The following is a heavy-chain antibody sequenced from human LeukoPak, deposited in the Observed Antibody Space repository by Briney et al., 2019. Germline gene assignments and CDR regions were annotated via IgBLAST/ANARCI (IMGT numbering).Heavy chain of an antibody. D-gene: IGHD4-17*01. CDR1: GFAFSSYW. J-gene: IGHJ3*02. CDR2: INSDGSST. V-gene: IGHV3-74*01. Sequence: GGSLRLSCAASGFAFSSYWMHWVRQAPGKGLVWVSRINSDGSSTSYADSVKGRFTISRDSAKNALYLQMNSLRVEDTAVYYCAQLYGDDYAFDIWGQGTMVTVSS. CDR3: AQLYGDDYAFDI.